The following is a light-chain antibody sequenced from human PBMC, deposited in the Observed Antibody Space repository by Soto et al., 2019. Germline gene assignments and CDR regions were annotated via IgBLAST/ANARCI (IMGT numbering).Light chain of an antibody. Sequence: DIVMTQTPVSSSVALGQSASISCKSSQSLVHSDGNTSLNWLHQRPGQPPRLLIYKISKRLSGVPDRFSGSGAGTFFTLRISRLEPEDVGIYYCAQAAQFPLTLGGGTKVDIK. CDR2: KIS. V-gene: IGKV2-24*01. CDR1: QSLVHSDGNTS. CDR3: AQAAQFPLT. J-gene: IGKJ4*01.